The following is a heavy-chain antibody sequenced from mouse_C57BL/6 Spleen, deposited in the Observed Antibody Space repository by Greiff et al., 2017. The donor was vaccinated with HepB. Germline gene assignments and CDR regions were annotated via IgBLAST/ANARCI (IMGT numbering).Heavy chain of an antibody. J-gene: IGHJ3*01. CDR3: ARPPYGSSPSWFAY. V-gene: IGHV1-42*01. Sequence: DVKLQESGPELVKPGASVKISCKASGYSFTGYYMNWVKQSPEKSLEWIGEINPSTGGTTYNQKFKAKATLTVDKSSSTAYMQLKSLTSEDSAVYYCARPPYGSSPSWFAYWGQGTLVTVSA. D-gene: IGHD1-1*01. CDR1: GYSFTGYY. CDR2: INPSTGGT.